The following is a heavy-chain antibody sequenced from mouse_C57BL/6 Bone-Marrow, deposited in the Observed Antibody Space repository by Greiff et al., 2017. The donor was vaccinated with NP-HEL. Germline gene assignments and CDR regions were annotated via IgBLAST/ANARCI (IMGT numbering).Heavy chain of an antibody. Sequence: EVQGVESGGGLVQPGGSLKLSCAASGFTFSDYYMYWVRQTPEKRLEWVAYISTGGGSTYYPGTVKGRFTISRDNAKNTLYLQMSRLKSEDTAMYYCARQGGSSYYYAMDYWGQGTSVTVSS. CDR2: ISTGGGST. J-gene: IGHJ4*01. CDR1: GFTFSDYY. D-gene: IGHD1-1*01. V-gene: IGHV5-12*01. CDR3: ARQGGSSYYYAMDY.